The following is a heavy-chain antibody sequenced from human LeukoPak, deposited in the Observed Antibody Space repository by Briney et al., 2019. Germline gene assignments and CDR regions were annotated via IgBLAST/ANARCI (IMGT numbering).Heavy chain of an antibody. J-gene: IGHJ4*02. CDR1: GFTFSSYA. Sequence: RGSLRLSCAASGFTFSSYAMSGVRQAPGKGLEWVSAISGSGGSTYYADSVKGRFTISRDNSKNTLYLQMNSLRAEDTAVYYCAKTSFGDFLHYFDYWGQGTLVTVSS. D-gene: IGHD4-17*01. V-gene: IGHV3-23*01. CDR2: ISGSGGST. CDR3: AKTSFGDFLHYFDY.